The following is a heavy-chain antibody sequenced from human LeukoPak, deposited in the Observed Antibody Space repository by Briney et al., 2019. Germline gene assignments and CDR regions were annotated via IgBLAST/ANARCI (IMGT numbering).Heavy chain of an antibody. CDR2: ISYDGSNT. CDR1: GFTFRNSG. Sequence: GWSYSVSSTSYGFTFRNSGVLGGRRALGKGLEWVAVISYDGSNTYYVDSVKGRFTISRDNSETTLFLQMNSLRTEDTAVYYCVRDQRGYDSSGYCYYFDYWGQGTLVTVSS. D-gene: IGHD3-22*01. V-gene: IGHV3-30*06. CDR3: VRDQRGYDSSGYCYYFDY. J-gene: IGHJ4*02.